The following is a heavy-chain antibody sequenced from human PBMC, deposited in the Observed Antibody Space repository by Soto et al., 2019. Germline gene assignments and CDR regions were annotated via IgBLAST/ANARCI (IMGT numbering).Heavy chain of an antibody. J-gene: IGHJ4*02. CDR2: ISSSGSTI. CDR3: ARGSPTPLGYFDY. CDR1: GFTFSSYE. V-gene: IGHV3-48*03. D-gene: IGHD3-16*01. Sequence: PGGSLRLSCAASGFTFSSYEMNWVRQAPGKGLEWVSYISSSGSTIYYADSVKGRFTISRDNAKNSLYLQMNSLRAEDTAVYYCARGSPTPLGYFDYWGQGTLVTVSS.